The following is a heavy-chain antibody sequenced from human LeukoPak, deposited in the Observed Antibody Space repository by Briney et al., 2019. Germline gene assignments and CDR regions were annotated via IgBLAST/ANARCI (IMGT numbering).Heavy chain of an antibody. V-gene: IGHV3-23*01. D-gene: IGHD3-3*01. CDR1: GFTFSSCA. J-gene: IGHJ6*03. Sequence: PGGSLRLSCAASGFTFSSCAMSWVRQAPGKGLEWVSAISGSGGSTYYADSVKGRFTISRDNSKNTLYLQMNSLRAEDTAVYYCAKTPSLASTYYDFWSGYNYYYMDVWGKGTTVTVSS. CDR3: AKTPSLASTYYDFWSGYNYYYMDV. CDR2: ISGSGGST.